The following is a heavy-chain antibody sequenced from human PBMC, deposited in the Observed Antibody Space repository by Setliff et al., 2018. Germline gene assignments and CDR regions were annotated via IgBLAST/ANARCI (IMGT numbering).Heavy chain of an antibody. CDR2: LYAGGST. V-gene: IGHV4-4*07. Sequence: PSETLSLTCDVSGISITSGHYWGWIRQPAGRGLEWIGRLYAGGSTNYNPSHKSRATISGDTSNDRLSLRLTSVTAADTAVYYCARGWVLGAFDIWGQGTMVTVS. J-gene: IGHJ3*02. D-gene: IGHD2-8*01. CDR3: ARGWVLGAFDI. CDR1: GISITSGHY.